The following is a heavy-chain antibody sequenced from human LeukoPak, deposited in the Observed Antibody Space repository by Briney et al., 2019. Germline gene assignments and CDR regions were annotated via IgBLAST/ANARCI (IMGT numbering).Heavy chain of an antibody. V-gene: IGHV4-34*01. CDR1: GGSISSYY. J-gene: IGHJ4*02. D-gene: IGHD3-10*01. CDR3: ASNSFDYYGSGSYSVDY. CDR2: INHSGST. Sequence: SETLSLTCTVSGGSISSYYWSWIRQPPGKGLEWIGEINHSGSTNYNPSLKSRVTISVDTSKNQFSLKLSSVTAADTAVYYCASNSFDYYGSGSYSVDYWGQGTLVTVSS.